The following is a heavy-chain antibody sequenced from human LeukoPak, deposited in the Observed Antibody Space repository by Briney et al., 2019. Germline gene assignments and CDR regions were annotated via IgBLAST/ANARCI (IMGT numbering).Heavy chain of an antibody. CDR2: INWNGGST. V-gene: IGHV3-20*04. Sequence: GGSLRLSCAASGITGYGMSWVRQAPGKGLEWVSGINWNGGSTGYAESVKGRFTISRDSANNYLYLQMTSLRAEDTALYYCARDTITNWASDYWGQGILVTVSS. J-gene: IGHJ4*02. D-gene: IGHD1-1*01. CDR1: GITGYG. CDR3: ARDTITNWASDY.